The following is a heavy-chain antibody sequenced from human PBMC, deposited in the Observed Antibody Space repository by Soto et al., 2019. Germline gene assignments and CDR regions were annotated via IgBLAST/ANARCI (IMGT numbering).Heavy chain of an antibody. Sequence: SETLSLTCTVSGGSINSGDYYWSWIRQHPGKGLEWIGYIYYSGSTYYNPSLKSRVTISVDTSKNQFSLKLSSVTAADTAVYYCAREEVAYYGSGSYNWFDPRGQGTLVTVSS. CDR3: AREEVAYYGSGSYNWFDP. D-gene: IGHD3-10*01. CDR2: IYYSGST. CDR1: GGSINSGDYY. V-gene: IGHV4-31*03. J-gene: IGHJ5*02.